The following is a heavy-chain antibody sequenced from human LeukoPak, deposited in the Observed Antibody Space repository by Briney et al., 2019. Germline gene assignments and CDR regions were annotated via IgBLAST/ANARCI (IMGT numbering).Heavy chain of an antibody. CDR3: ARVSSSGYYYEGGDGAFDI. Sequence: SETLSLTCIVSGDSITSSSYYWGWTRQPPGKGLEWIGSIFYSGSTYYNPSLKSRVTISLDTSKNQFSLKLSSVTAADTAVYYCARVSSSGYYYEGGDGAFDIWGQGTMVTVSS. D-gene: IGHD3-22*01. CDR2: IFYSGST. J-gene: IGHJ3*02. CDR1: GDSITSSSYY. V-gene: IGHV4-39*07.